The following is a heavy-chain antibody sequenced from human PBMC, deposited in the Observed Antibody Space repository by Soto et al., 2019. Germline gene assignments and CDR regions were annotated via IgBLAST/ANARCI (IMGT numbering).Heavy chain of an antibody. J-gene: IGHJ4*02. V-gene: IGHV4-39*01. CDR2: LSYRGST. Sequence: SLTCTVSGGSISSSSYYWSWIRQPPGKGLEWIGSLSYRGSTYYTPSRMRRVTISVDTSKNQFSLTLSCVNAADTAVYYCARLRYHYDSSGYYQFAYWGQGTLVTGFS. CDR3: ARLRYHYDSSGYYQFAY. D-gene: IGHD3-22*01. CDR1: GGSISSSSYY.